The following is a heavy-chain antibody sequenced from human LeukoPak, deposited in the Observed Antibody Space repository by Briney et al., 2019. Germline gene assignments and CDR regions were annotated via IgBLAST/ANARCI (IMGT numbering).Heavy chain of an antibody. J-gene: IGHJ4*02. Sequence: SVKVSCQASGCTFRSYAISWVREAPAQGLAWMGGIIPIFGTASDAQKFHGRVTITTDESTSTAYMELSSLRSEGTAEYYCARSNTYYYDSSGYYADYWGQGTLVTVSS. D-gene: IGHD3-22*01. V-gene: IGHV1-69*05. CDR2: IIPIFGTA. CDR3: ARSNTYYYDSSGYYADY. CDR1: GCTFRSYA.